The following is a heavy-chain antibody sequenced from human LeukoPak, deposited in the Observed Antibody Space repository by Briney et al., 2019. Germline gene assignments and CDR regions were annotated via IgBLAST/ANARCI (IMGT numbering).Heavy chain of an antibody. J-gene: IGHJ4*02. CDR3: ARSVYNYGPGADY. V-gene: IGHV3-74*01. CDR1: GFTFSNYW. D-gene: IGHD3-10*01. CDR2: TNLDGRST. Sequence: GGSLRLSCVASGFTFSNYWIHWVRQVPGKGLVWVSRTNLDGRSTTYADSVKGRFTISRDNAKNTLFLQMNSLRAEDTAVYYCARSVYNYGPGADYWGQGTLDTVSS.